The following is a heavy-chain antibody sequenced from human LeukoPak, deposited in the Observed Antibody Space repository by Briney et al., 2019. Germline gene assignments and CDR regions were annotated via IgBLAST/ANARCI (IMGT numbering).Heavy chain of an antibody. CDR2: IKSKTDGGTT. CDR1: GFTLSNAW. V-gene: IGHV3-15*01. CDR3: TTGSFNPLVGGHFDY. J-gene: IGHJ4*02. Sequence: GGSLRLSCAASGFTLSNAWMSWVRQAPGKGLEWVGRIKSKTDGGTTDYAAPVKGRFTISRDDSKNTLYLQMNSLKTADTAVYYCTTGSFNPLVGGHFDYWGQGTLVTVSS. D-gene: IGHD1-26*01.